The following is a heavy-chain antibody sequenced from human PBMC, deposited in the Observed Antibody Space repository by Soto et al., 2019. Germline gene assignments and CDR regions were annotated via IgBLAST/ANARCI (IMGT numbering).Heavy chain of an antibody. J-gene: IGHJ3*02. Sequence: EVQVLESGGGLVQPGGSLRLSCSASGFMFNDINWVRQPPGKGLEWISRITGGGHTDYVNSVKVRFTISRDNSKNTVDLQMNSVRVDDTAVYHCAKDRSGWGSFDIWGQGTVVTVSS. CDR3: AKDRSGWGSFDI. V-gene: IGHV3-23*01. CDR1: GFMFND. D-gene: IGHD3-16*01. CDR2: ITGGGHT.